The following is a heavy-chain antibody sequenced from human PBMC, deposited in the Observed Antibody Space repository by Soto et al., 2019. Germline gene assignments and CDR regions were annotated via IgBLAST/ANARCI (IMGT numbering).Heavy chain of an antibody. J-gene: IGHJ4*02. V-gene: IGHV1-8*01. D-gene: IGHD3-3*01. Sequence: QVLLVQSGADVKKPGASVKVSCKTSGYTFTEFDINWVRQAHGQGLECMGWMNTNTGNTGYAQKFQGRVTMTRDTSISTAYLELRRLRAEDTAGYYCARVVRFFGGHDGYWGQGTLVTVSS. CDR2: MNTNTGNT. CDR1: GYTFTEFD. CDR3: ARVVRFFGGHDGY.